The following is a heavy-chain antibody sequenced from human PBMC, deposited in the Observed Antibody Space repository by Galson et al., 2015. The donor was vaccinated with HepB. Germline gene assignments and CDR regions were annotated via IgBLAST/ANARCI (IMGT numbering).Heavy chain of an antibody. J-gene: IGHJ4*02. CDR3: AKDHRFAGGNFDS. CDR1: GFTFSTFG. CDR2: IRYDGSND. V-gene: IGHV3-30*02. Sequence: SLRLSCAPSGFTFSTFGMHWVRQAPGKGLEWVAFIRYDGSNDYYAHYVWGRFTISRDNSKNTTYLQMSSLRTEDKALYFCAKDHRFAGGNFDSWGQGTLATGSS. D-gene: IGHD3-16*01.